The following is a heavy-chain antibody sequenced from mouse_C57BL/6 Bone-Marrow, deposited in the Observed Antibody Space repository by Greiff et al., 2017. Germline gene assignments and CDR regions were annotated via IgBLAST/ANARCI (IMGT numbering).Heavy chain of an antibody. V-gene: IGHV1-19*01. CDR3: ATSYYSNYDYFDY. J-gene: IGHJ2*01. CDR2: INPYNGGT. Sequence: EVQLVESGPVLVKPGASVKMSCKASGYTFTDYYMNWVKQSHGKSLEWIGVINPYNGGTSYNQKFKGKATLTVDKSSSTAYMELNSLTSEDSAVYYCATSYYSNYDYFDYWGQGTTLTVSS. D-gene: IGHD2-5*01. CDR1: GYTFTDYY.